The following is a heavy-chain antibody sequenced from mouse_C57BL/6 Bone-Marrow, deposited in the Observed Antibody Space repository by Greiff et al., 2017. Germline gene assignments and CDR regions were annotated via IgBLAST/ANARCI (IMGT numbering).Heavy chain of an antibody. CDR3: AKHDYYGSSLYYAMDY. J-gene: IGHJ4*01. D-gene: IGHD1-1*01. Sequence: VQLKESGGDLVKPGGSLKLSCAASGFTFSSYCMSWVRQTPDKRLEWVATISTGGSYTYYPDSVKGRFTISRDNAKNTLYLQMSSLKSEDTAMYYCAKHDYYGSSLYYAMDYWGQGGSVTVSS. V-gene: IGHV5-6*01. CDR1: GFTFSSYC. CDR2: ISTGGSYT.